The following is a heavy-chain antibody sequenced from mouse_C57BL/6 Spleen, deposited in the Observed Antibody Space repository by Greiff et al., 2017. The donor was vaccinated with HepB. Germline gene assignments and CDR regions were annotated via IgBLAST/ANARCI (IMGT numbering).Heavy chain of an antibody. CDR1: GYTFTSYW. Sequence: QVQLQQPGAELVKPGASVKLSCKASGYTFTSYWMHWVKQRPGQGLEWIGMIHPNSGSTNYNEKFKSKATLTVDKSSSTAYMQLSSLTSEDSAVYYCAKSLFYYGSSYSYFDVWGTGTTVTVSS. CDR2: IHPNSGST. V-gene: IGHV1-64*01. J-gene: IGHJ1*03. CDR3: AKSLFYYGSSYSYFDV. D-gene: IGHD1-1*01.